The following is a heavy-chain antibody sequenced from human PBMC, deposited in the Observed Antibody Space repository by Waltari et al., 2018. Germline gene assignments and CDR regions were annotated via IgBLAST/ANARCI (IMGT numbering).Heavy chain of an antibody. CDR1: GFTFSSYS. CDR3: ARERDGYRHFDY. Sequence: VQLVESGGGLVKPGGSLRLSCASSGFTFSSYSMNWVRQAPWKGLEWVSSISSSRSYIYYAYSVKGRFTISRDNAKNSLYLQMNSLRAEDTAVYYCARERDGYRHFDYWGQGTLVTVSS. V-gene: IGHV3-21*01. J-gene: IGHJ4*02. D-gene: IGHD5-12*01. CDR2: ISSSRSYI.